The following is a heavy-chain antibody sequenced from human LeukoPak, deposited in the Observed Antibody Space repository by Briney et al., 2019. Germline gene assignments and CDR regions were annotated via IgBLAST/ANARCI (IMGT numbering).Heavy chain of an antibody. Sequence: ASVKVSCKASGYTFTSYGISWVRQAPGQGLEWMGWISAYNGNTNYAQKLQGRVTMTTDTSTSTAYMELRSLRSDDTAVYYCVRAYSSGWGGYYGMDVWGQGTTVTVSS. CDR1: GYTFTSYG. V-gene: IGHV1-18*01. CDR3: VRAYSSGWGGYYGMDV. D-gene: IGHD6-19*01. CDR2: ISAYNGNT. J-gene: IGHJ6*02.